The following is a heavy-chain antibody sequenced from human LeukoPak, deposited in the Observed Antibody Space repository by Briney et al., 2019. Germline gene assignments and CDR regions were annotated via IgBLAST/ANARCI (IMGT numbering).Heavy chain of an antibody. CDR3: ASGYYDSSGSY. D-gene: IGHD3-22*01. J-gene: IGHJ4*02. CDR2: IIPILGIA. Sequence: SVTVSCKASGGTFSSYAISWVRQAPGQGLEWMGRIIPILGIANYAQKFQGRVTITADKSTSTAYMELSSLRSEDTAVYYCASGYYDSSGSYWGQGTLVTVSS. CDR1: GGTFSSYA. V-gene: IGHV1-69*04.